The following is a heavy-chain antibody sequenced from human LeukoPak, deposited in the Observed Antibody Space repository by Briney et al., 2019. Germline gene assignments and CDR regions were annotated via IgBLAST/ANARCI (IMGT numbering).Heavy chain of an antibody. J-gene: IGHJ4*02. CDR2: IYYSGST. D-gene: IGHD3-22*01. Sequence: SETLSLTCTVSGGSISSSSYYWGWIRQPPGKGLEWIGSIYYSGSTNYNPSLKSRVTISIDTSKNQFSPKLSSVTAADTAVYYCARQIDDYYDTSGYWKWGQGTLVTVSS. CDR1: GGSISSSSYY. V-gene: IGHV4-39*01. CDR3: ARQIDDYYDTSGYWK.